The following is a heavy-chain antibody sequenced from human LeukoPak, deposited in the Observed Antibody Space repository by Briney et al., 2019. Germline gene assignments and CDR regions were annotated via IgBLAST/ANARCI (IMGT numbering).Heavy chain of an antibody. J-gene: IGHJ6*02. CDR2: IYYSGST. CDR3: ARGNSSSWYYYYYGMDV. V-gene: IGHV4-31*03. D-gene: IGHD6-13*01. CDR1: GGSISSGGYY. Sequence: SQTLSLTCTVSGGSISSGGYYWSWIRQHPGTGLEWIVYIYYSGSTYYNPSLKSRVTISVDTSKNQFSLKLSSVTAADTAVYYCARGNSSSWYYYYYGMDVWGQGTTVTVSS.